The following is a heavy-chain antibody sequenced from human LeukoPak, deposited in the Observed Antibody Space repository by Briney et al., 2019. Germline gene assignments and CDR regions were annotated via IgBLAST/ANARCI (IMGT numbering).Heavy chain of an antibody. CDR2: ISHDGRNK. Sequence: GKSLRLSCAASGLIFSNYGMHWVRQAPGKGLEWVAVISHDGRNKYYADSVKGRFTISRDNSKNTLYLQMNSLRAEDTAVYYCARDRAVKGWLQFLDYGMDVWGQGTTVTVSS. D-gene: IGHD5-24*01. J-gene: IGHJ6*02. CDR3: ARDRAVKGWLQFLDYGMDV. V-gene: IGHV3-30*03. CDR1: GLIFSNYG.